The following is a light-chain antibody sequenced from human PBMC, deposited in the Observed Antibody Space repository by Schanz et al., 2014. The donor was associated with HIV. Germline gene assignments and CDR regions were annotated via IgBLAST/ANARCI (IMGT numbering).Light chain of an antibody. V-gene: IGKV1-8*01. CDR2: GAS. Sequence: AIRLTQSPSSLSASTGDRVNLTCRASQGISSYLAWYRQKPGRAPELLIYGASNLHNEVPSRFSGSGSGTDFTLTINCLQSEDFAVYYCQQYNNWPPYTFGQGTKLEIK. CDR1: QGISSY. CDR3: QQYNNWPPYT. J-gene: IGKJ2*01.